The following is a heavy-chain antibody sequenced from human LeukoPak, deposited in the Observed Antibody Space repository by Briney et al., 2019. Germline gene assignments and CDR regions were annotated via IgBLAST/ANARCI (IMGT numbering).Heavy chain of an antibody. CDR3: AKSGYNRFDY. V-gene: IGHV3-23*01. CDR2: ISGSDGST. CDR1: GFTFSSYA. D-gene: IGHD5-24*01. Sequence: GGSLRLSCAASGFTFSSYAMHWVRQAPGKGLEWVSGISGSDGSTYYADSVKGRFTISRDNSKNTLYLQMNSLRAEDTAVYYCAKSGYNRFDYWGQGTLVTVSS. J-gene: IGHJ4*02.